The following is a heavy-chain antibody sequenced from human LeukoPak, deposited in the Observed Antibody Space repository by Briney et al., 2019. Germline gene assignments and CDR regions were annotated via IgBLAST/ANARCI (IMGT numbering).Heavy chain of an antibody. V-gene: IGHV3-23*01. D-gene: IGHD3-16*01. J-gene: IGHJ4*02. CDR1: GFTFSSYA. CDR2: ISGSGGST. Sequence: GGSLRLSCAASGFTFSSYAMSWVRQAPGKGLEWASAISGSGGSTYYADSVKGRFTISRDNSKNTLYLQMNSLRAEDTAVYYCAKDRGALGDDDSLKDWGQGTLVTVSS. CDR3: AKDRGALGDDDSLKD.